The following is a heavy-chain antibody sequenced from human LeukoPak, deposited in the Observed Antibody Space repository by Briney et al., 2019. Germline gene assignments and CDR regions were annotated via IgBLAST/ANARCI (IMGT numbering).Heavy chain of an antibody. D-gene: IGHD5-24*01. Sequence: SETLSLTCTVSGYSISSGYYWGWIRQPPGKGLEWIGSIYHSGSTYYNPSLKSRVTISVDTSKNQFSLKLSSVTAADTAVYYCARTISLVVEMATPLHFDYWGQGTLVTVSS. CDR2: IYHSGST. CDR3: ARTISLVVEMATPLHFDY. V-gene: IGHV4-38-2*02. J-gene: IGHJ4*02. CDR1: GYSISSGYY.